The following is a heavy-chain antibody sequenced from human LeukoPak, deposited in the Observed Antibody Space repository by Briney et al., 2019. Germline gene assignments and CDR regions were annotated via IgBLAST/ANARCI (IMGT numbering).Heavy chain of an antibody. Sequence: PGGSLRLSCAASGFTFSSYAMHWVRQAPGKGLEYVSAISSNGGSTYYANSVKGRFTISRDNSKNTLYLQMGSLRAEDMAVYYCARELGGNSVGVDDWGQGTLVTVSS. J-gene: IGHJ4*02. CDR2: ISSNGGST. D-gene: IGHD4-23*01. CDR1: GFTFSSYA. CDR3: ARELGGNSVGVDD. V-gene: IGHV3-64*01.